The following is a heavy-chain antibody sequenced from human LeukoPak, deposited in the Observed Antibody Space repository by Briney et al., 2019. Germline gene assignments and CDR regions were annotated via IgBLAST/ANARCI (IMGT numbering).Heavy chain of an antibody. D-gene: IGHD2-21*01. CDR1: GGTFSSYA. CDR2: IIPIFGTA. Sequence: SVKVSCKASGGTFSSYAISWVRQAPGQGHEWMGGIIPIFGTANYAQKFQGRVTITADKSTSTAYMELSSLRSEDTAVYYCARNRQIATLRDDAFDIWGQGTMVTVSS. CDR3: ARNRQIATLRDDAFDI. V-gene: IGHV1-69*06. J-gene: IGHJ3*02.